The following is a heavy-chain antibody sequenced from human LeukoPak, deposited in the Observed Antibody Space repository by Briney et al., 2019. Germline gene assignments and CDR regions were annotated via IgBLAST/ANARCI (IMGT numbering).Heavy chain of an antibody. V-gene: IGHV1-18*01. J-gene: IGHJ6*02. CDR2: ISAYNGNT. CDR3: ARDGSSSGWYASSDYYYGMDV. Sequence: ASVKVSCKASGYTFTSYGISWVRQAPGQGLEWMGWISAYNGNTNYAQKLQGRVTMTTDTSTSTAYMELRSLRSDDTAVYYCARDGSSSGWYASSDYYYGMDVWGQGTTVTVSS. D-gene: IGHD6-19*01. CDR1: GYTFTSYG.